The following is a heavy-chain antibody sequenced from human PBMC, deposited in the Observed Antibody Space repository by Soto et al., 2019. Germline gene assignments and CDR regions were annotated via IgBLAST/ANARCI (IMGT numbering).Heavy chain of an antibody. Sequence: QVQLVQSGAELKKPGASVTVSCKASGYTFTGHDLHWVRQAPGQGLEWLGWIKANGGATKYARKVQGRVTMARDTSTTTAYLELNSLRSDDTAVYFCARVGSYSDGSTYPYWGQGTLVTVSA. V-gene: IGHV1-2*02. CDR1: GYTFTGHD. D-gene: IGHD6-13*01. J-gene: IGHJ4*02. CDR3: ARVGSYSDGSTYPY. CDR2: IKANGGAT.